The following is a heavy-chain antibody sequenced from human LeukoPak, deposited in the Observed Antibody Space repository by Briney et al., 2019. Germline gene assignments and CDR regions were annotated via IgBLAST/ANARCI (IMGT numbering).Heavy chain of an antibody. V-gene: IGHV3-30*03. CDR1: GFTFSSYG. J-gene: IGHJ6*04. CDR3: ARDRWAAYYYYGMDV. CDR2: ISYDGSNK. D-gene: IGHD5-24*01. Sequence: GGSLRLSCAASGFTFSSYGMHWVRQAPGKGLEWVAVISYDGSNKYYADSVKGRFTISRDNAKNSLYLQMNSLRAEDTAVYYCARDRWAAYYYYGMDVWGKGTTVTVSS.